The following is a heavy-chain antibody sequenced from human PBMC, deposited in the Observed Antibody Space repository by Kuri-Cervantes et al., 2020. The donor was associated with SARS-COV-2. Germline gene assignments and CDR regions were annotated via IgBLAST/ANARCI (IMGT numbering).Heavy chain of an antibody. CDR1: GYSFTSYW. V-gene: IGHV5-51*07. Sequence: GESLKISCKGSGYSFTSYWIGWVHQMPGKGLEWMGIIYPGNSDTRYSPSFQGQVTISADKSISTAYLQWSSLKASDTAMYYCARSSFTATPDYWGQGTLVTVSS. CDR3: ARSSFTATPDY. J-gene: IGHJ4*02. D-gene: IGHD5-18*01. CDR2: IYPGNSDT.